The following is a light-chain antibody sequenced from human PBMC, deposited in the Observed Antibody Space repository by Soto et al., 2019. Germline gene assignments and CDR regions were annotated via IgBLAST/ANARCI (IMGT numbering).Light chain of an antibody. Sequence: QSALTQPPSLSGSPGQSVTISCTGTXTDFVSYXRVSWYQQPXGTAPKLMNPEASCRPSGVADRFSASKSGNTAFLTISGLQADDEDDYYCWSYARRNTYVFGPGTKVTVL. V-gene: IGLV2-18*02. J-gene: IGLJ1*01. CDR3: WSYARRNTYV. CDR2: EAS. CDR1: XTDFVSYXR.